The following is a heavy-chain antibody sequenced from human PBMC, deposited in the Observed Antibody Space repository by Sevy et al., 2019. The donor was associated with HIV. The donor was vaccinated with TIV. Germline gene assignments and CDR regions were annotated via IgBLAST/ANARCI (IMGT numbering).Heavy chain of an antibody. J-gene: IGHJ3*02. CDR3: ARRTTFGGVIDGSFGI. CDR2: NYYSGST. Sequence: SETLSLTCTVSGGSISSSSYYWGWIRQPPGKGLEWIGSNYYSGSTYYNPSLKSRVTISVDTSKNQFSLKLSSVTAADTAVYYCARRTTFGGVIDGSFGIWGQGTMVTVSS. D-gene: IGHD3-16*02. CDR1: GGSISSSSYY. V-gene: IGHV4-39*01.